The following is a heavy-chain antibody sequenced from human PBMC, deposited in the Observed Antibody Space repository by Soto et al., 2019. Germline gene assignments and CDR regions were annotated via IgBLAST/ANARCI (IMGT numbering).Heavy chain of an antibody. D-gene: IGHD3-10*01. Sequence: GGSLRLSCAASGFTFSSYSMNWVRQAPGKGLERVSYISSSSSTIYYADSVKGRFTISRDNAKNSLYLQMNSLRAEDTAVYYCAAMVRGVIGLSAMDVWGKGTTVTVSS. CDR1: GFTFSSYS. J-gene: IGHJ6*03. CDR2: ISSSSSTI. CDR3: AAMVRGVIGLSAMDV. V-gene: IGHV3-48*01.